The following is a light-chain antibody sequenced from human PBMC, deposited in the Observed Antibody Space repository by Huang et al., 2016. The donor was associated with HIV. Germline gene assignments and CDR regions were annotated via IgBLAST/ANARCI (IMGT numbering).Light chain of an antibody. CDR3: QQYHSLPWT. Sequence: DIQMTQSPSSLSAPVGDRVTITCRASQGIGKSLAWYQQKPEKAPRLLLYATSTLKSGVPSRFSDSGSGTHYTLTINTLQPEDIASYYCQQYHSLPWTFGQGTKVEIK. J-gene: IGKJ1*01. CDR1: QGIGKS. CDR2: ATS. V-gene: IGKV1-NL1*01.